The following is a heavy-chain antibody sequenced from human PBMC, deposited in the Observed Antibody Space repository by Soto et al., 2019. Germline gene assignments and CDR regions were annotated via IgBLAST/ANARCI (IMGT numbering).Heavy chain of an antibody. CDR2: IIPVFGTP. J-gene: IGHJ6*02. D-gene: IGHD3-22*01. V-gene: IGHV1-69*12. CDR3: ASGDATKIIVTTYYGLDV. CDR1: GGSFSNYG. Sequence: QVQVVQSGAEVKKPGSSVKVSCKASGGSFSNYGISWVRQAPGQGLEWMGGIIPVFGTPHYAQKFQDRVTIPADESTSTVYMEVSSLTSEDTAVYYCASGDATKIIVTTYYGLDVWGQGTTVTVSS.